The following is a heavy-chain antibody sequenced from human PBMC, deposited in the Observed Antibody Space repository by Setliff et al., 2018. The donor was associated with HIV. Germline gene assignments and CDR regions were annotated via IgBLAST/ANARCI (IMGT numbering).Heavy chain of an antibody. CDR2: ISSSSSSI. CDR1: GFTFNGYA. V-gene: IGHV3-48*02. Sequence: GGSLRLSCVGSGFTFNGYAMNWVRQAPGKGLEWVSYISSSSSSIYYGDSVKGRFTISRDNAKNSLDLEIHSLTDEDTAVYYCVRDPGGIFDAFDVWGQGTMVTVSS. J-gene: IGHJ3*01. D-gene: IGHD3-3*01. CDR3: VRDPGGIFDAFDV.